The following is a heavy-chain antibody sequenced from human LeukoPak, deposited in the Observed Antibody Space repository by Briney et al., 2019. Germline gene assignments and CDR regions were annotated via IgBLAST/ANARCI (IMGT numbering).Heavy chain of an antibody. CDR2: IYTTGST. V-gene: IGHV4-4*07. D-gene: IGHD6-19*01. CDR3: ARDVYEQWLPGAFDY. Sequence: SETLSLTCTVSGVSISSYYWSWIRQPAGKGLEWIGRIYTTGSTNYNPSLKSRVTMSVDTSKNQFSLKLSSVTAADTAVYYCARDVYEQWLPGAFDYWGQGTLVTVSS. J-gene: IGHJ4*02. CDR1: GVSISSYY.